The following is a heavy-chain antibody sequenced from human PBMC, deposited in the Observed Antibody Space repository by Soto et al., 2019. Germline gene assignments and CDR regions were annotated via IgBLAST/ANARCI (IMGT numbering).Heavy chain of an antibody. J-gene: IGHJ5*02. D-gene: IGHD2-2*01. V-gene: IGHV4-31*03. Sequence: SETLSLTCTVSGGSISSGGYYWSWIRQHPGKGLEWIGYIYYSGSTYYNPSLKSRVTISVDTSKNQFSLKLSSVTAADTAVYYCAARWDCSSTSCYFGWFDPWGQGTLVTVSS. CDR1: GGSISSGGYY. CDR2: IYYSGST. CDR3: AARWDCSSTSCYFGWFDP.